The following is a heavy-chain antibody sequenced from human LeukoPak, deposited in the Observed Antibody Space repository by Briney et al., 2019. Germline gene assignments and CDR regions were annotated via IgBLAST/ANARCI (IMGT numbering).Heavy chain of an antibody. V-gene: IGHV4-59*02. CDR2: THHSGST. Sequence: PSETLSLTCSVSGGTVSSNYSSWIRQPPGKGLEWIGYTHHSGSTSYNPSLKSRITMSLDTSNNQLSLKLSSVTAADTAVYYCARSSGHSYGDFDYWGQGTLVTVPS. D-gene: IGHD5-18*01. CDR1: GGTVSSNY. J-gene: IGHJ4*02. CDR3: ARSSGHSYGDFDY.